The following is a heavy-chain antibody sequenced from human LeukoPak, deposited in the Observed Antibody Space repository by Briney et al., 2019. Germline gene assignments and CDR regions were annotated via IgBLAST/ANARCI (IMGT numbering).Heavy chain of an antibody. J-gene: IGHJ3*02. CDR3: ARQLGYCSSGSCGTTNAFDI. V-gene: IGHV5-51*01. D-gene: IGHD2-15*01. CDR1: GYSFTSYW. Sequence: GESLKISCKGSGYSFTSYWIGWVRQMPGKGLEWMGIIYPGDSDTRYSPSFQGQVTISADKSISTAYLQWSSLKASDTAMYYCARQLGYCSSGSCGTTNAFDIWGQGTMVTVSS. CDR2: IYPGDSDT.